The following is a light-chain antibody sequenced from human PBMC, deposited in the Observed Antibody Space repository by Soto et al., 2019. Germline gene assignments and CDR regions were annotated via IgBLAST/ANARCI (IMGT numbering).Light chain of an antibody. J-gene: IGKJ1*01. CDR1: QTISSNY. V-gene: IGKV3-20*01. CDR3: EQYGSSPRT. Sequence: EIVLTPSPGTLSLSPVERATLSCRASQTISSNYFAWYQQKPGQAPRLLIYGISTRATGIPDRFSGSGSGTDFTLTISRLEPEDFAVYYCEQYGSSPRTFGQGTKVDIK. CDR2: GIS.